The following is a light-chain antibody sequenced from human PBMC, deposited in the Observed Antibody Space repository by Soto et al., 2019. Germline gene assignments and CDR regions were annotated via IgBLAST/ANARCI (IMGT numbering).Light chain of an antibody. V-gene: IGLV2-14*03. CDR1: SSDVGGYNY. CDR3: SSYTSSSLHV. Sequence: QSALTQPAPVSGSPGQSITISCTGTSSDVGGYNYVSWYQQHPGKAPKLMIYDVSNRPSGVSNRFSGSKSGKTASLTISGLQAEGEADYYCSSYTSSSLHVFGTGTKVTVL. CDR2: DVS. J-gene: IGLJ1*01.